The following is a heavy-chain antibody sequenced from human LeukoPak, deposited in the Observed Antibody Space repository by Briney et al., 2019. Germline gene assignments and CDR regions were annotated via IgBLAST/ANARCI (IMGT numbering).Heavy chain of an antibody. CDR3: AKDGPPTYYDFWSGYSDY. D-gene: IGHD3-3*01. V-gene: IGHV3-7*01. Sequence: GGSLRLSCAASGFTFSSYWMSWVRQAPGKGLEWVANIKQDGSEKYYVDSVKGRFTISRDNSKNTLYLQMNSLRAEDTAVYYCAKDGPPTYYDFWSGYSDYWGQGTLVTVSS. J-gene: IGHJ4*02. CDR1: GFTFSSYW. CDR2: IKQDGSEK.